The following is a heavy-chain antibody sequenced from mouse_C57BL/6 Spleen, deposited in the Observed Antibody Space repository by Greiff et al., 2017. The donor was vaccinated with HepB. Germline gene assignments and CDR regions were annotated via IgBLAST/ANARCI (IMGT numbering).Heavy chain of an antibody. Sequence: VKLMESGPELVKPGASVKISCKASGYAFSSSWMNWVKQRPGKGLEWIGRIYPGDGDTNYNGKFKGKGTLTADKSSSTAYMQLSSLTSEDSAVYFCARDDGYYGWYFDVWGTGTTVTVSS. V-gene: IGHV1-82*01. CDR1: GYAFSSSW. CDR2: IYPGDGDT. J-gene: IGHJ1*03. CDR3: ARDDGYYGWYFDV. D-gene: IGHD2-3*01.